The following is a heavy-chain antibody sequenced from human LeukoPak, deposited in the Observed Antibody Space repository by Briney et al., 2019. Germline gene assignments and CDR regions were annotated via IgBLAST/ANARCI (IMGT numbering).Heavy chain of an antibody. CDR3: ARLQPEYHYDSSGYYFDY. Sequence: SETLSLTCTVSGGSISSSSYYWGWIRQPPGKGLEWIGSIYYSGSTYYNPSLKSRVTISVDTSKNQFSLKLSSVTAADTAVYYCARLQPEYHYDSSGYYFDYWGQGTLVTVSS. V-gene: IGHV4-39*01. J-gene: IGHJ4*02. CDR1: GGSISSSSYY. D-gene: IGHD3-22*01. CDR2: IYYSGST.